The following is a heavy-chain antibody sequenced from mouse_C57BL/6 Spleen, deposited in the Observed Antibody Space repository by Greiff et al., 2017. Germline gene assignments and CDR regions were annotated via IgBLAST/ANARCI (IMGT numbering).Heavy chain of an antibody. CDR1: GYTFTSYW. CDR3: AKGLRGPAWFAY. CDR2: IYPSDSET. D-gene: IGHD2-4*01. J-gene: IGHJ3*01. Sequence: VQLQQPGAALVRPGSSVKLSCKASGYTFTSYWMDWVKQRPGQGLEWIGNIYPSDSETHYNQKFKDKATLTVDKSSSTAYMQLSSLTSEDSAGYYCAKGLRGPAWFAYWGQGTLVTVSA. V-gene: IGHV1-61*01.